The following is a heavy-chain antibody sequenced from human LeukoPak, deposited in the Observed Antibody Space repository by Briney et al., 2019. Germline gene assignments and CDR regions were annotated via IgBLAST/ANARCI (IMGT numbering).Heavy chain of an antibody. CDR3: ARDYGSGSYYTDY. Sequence: GGSLRLSCAASGFTVSSNYMSWVRQAPGKGLEWVALIHSGGSTYYADSVKGRFTISRDNSKNTMYPQMNSLRAEDTAVYYCARDYGSGSYYTDYWGQGTLVTVSS. CDR2: IHSGGST. D-gene: IGHD3-10*01. V-gene: IGHV3-53*01. J-gene: IGHJ4*02. CDR1: GFTVSSNY.